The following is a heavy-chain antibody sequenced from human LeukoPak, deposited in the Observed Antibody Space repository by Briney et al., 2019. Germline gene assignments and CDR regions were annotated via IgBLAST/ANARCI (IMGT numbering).Heavy chain of an antibody. D-gene: IGHD3-3*01. V-gene: IGHV3-30*18. J-gene: IGHJ4*02. CDR1: GFTFSSYG. Sequence: GGSLRLSCAASGFTFSSYGMHWVRQAPGKGLEWVAVISYDGSNKYYADSVKGRFTISRDNSKNTLYLQMNSLRAEDTAVYYCAKDPGTPFWSGYYTDYYFDYWGQGTLVTVSS. CDR2: ISYDGSNK. CDR3: AKDPGTPFWSGYYTDYYFDY.